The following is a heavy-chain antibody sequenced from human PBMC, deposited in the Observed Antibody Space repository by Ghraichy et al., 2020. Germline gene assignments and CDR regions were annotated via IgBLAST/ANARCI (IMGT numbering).Heavy chain of an antibody. CDR3: ARGGGIAARRNWFDP. CDR2: INHSGST. Sequence: SETLSLTCAVYGGSFSGYYWSWIRQPPGKGLEWIGEINHSGSTNYNPSLKSRVTISVDTSKNQFSLKLSSVTAADTAVYYCARGGGIAARRNWFDPWGQGTLVTVSS. CDR1: GGSFSGYY. J-gene: IGHJ5*02. V-gene: IGHV4-34*01. D-gene: IGHD6-6*01.